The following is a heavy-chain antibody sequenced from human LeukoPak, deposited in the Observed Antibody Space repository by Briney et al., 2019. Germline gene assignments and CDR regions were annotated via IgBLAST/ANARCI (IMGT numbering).Heavy chain of an antibody. D-gene: IGHD6-13*01. CDR2: ISTSSSYT. Sequence: GGSLRLSCAASGITFSSYTMNWVRQAPGKGLEWVSFISTSSSYTYYADSVKGRFTISRDNARNSLYLQMNSLRAEDTAVYYCAKEGYSRGYYSYYYMDVWGKGTTVTVSS. V-gene: IGHV3-21*01. CDR1: GITFSSYT. J-gene: IGHJ6*03. CDR3: AKEGYSRGYYSYYYMDV.